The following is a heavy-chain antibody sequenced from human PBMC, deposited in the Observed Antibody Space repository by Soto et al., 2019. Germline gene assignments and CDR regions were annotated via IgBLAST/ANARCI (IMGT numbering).Heavy chain of an antibody. Sequence: WETLSLTCSIYSGSFSGYYWSWIRQPPGKGLEWIGEISQSGNTNYSPSLKSRVSISIDTSKKQFSLNLASVSAADTAVYYCARAPKVSGSSQPRPDFWGQGTLVTVSS. CDR3: ARAPKVSGSSQPRPDF. J-gene: IGHJ4*02. CDR2: ISQSGNT. D-gene: IGHD6-6*01. V-gene: IGHV4-34*01. CDR1: SGSFSGYY.